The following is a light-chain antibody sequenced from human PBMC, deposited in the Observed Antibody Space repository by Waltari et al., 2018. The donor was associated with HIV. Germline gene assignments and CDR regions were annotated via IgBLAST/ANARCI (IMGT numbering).Light chain of an antibody. J-gene: IGLJ2*01. V-gene: IGLV1-40*01. Sequence: QSVLTQPPSMSGAPGQRVTISCTGSRSNIGSGYEVHWYQQLPGTAPKLLIHDNTNRPCGVRDRFSGSKSGTSASLAITGLQAEDEADYYCQSYDSSLNKVFGGGTKLTVL. CDR1: RSNIGSGYE. CDR2: DNT. CDR3: QSYDSSLNKV.